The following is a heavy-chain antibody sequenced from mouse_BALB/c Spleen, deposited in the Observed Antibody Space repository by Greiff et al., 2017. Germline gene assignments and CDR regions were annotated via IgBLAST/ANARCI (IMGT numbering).Heavy chain of an antibody. J-gene: IGHJ1*01. V-gene: IGHV1S81*02. CDR1: GYTFTSYW. Sequence: VKLQQPGAELVKPGASVKLSCKASGYTFTSYWMHWVKQRPGQGLEWIGEINPSNGRTNYNEKFKSKATLTVDKSSSTAYMQLSSLTSEDSAVYYCARYYGRYFDVWGAGTTVTVSS. CDR3: ARYYGRYFDV. CDR2: INPSNGRT. D-gene: IGHD1-1*02.